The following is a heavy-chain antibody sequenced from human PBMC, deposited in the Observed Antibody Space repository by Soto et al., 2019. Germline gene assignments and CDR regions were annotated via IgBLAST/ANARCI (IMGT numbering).Heavy chain of an antibody. J-gene: IGHJ2*01. CDR2: ISYNGINI. V-gene: IGHV3-30-3*01. CDR1: GFTFSNFA. D-gene: IGHD6-19*01. Sequence: QVQVVESGGGVVQPGRSLRLSCAASGFTFSNFAFHWVRQAPGKGLEWVTAISYNGINIYYADSVKGRFTISRDNSKNTLFLQMTSLRAEDTARYYCARGGAVASSWYFDLWGRGTLVTVSS. CDR3: ARGGAVASSWYFDL.